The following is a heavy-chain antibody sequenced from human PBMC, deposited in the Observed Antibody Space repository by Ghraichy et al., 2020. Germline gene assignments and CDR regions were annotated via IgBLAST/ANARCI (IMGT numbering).Heavy chain of an antibody. CDR2: ISGSGGST. D-gene: IGHD6-6*01. J-gene: IGHJ5*02. V-gene: IGHV3-23*01. CDR1: GFTFSSYA. Sequence: GESLNISCAASGFTFSSYAMSWVRQAPGKGLEWVSAISGSGGSTYYADSVKGRFTISRDNSKNTLYLQMNSLRAEDTAVYYCAKALSSSAPPNWFDPWGQGTLVTVSS. CDR3: AKALSSSAPPNWFDP.